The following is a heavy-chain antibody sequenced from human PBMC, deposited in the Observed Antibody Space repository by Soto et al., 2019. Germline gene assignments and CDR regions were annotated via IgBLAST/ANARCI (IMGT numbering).Heavy chain of an antibody. CDR1: GFTFSSYS. Sequence: EVQVVESGGGLVKPGGSLRLSCAASGFTFSSYSMNWARQAPGKGLEWVSSISSSSTYMFHADSVKGRFTISRDNAKNSLYLQMNSLRVEDTAVYYCARGDGYYDTVEDAFDMWGQGTMVTVSS. D-gene: IGHD3-22*01. CDR2: ISSSSTYM. CDR3: ARGDGYYDTVEDAFDM. J-gene: IGHJ3*02. V-gene: IGHV3-21*01.